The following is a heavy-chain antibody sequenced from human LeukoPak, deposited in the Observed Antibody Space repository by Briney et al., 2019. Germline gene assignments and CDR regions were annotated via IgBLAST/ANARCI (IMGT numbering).Heavy chain of an antibody. CDR3: ARDRSRNYFDY. V-gene: IGHV3-30-3*01. J-gene: IGHJ4*02. CDR2: ISHDGNSK. CDR1: GFTFSGNV. D-gene: IGHD2-15*01. Sequence: PGRSLRLSCAASGFTFSGNVMHWVRQAPGKGLEWVAAISHDGNSKYYADSVKGRFTISRDNSKNTLYVQMNSLRADDTAVYYCARDRSRNYFDYWGQGTLVTVSS.